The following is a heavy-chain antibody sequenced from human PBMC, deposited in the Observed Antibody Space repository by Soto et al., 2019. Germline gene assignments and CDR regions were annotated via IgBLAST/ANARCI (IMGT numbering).Heavy chain of an antibody. CDR3: ASSGGRYFDQRNTLVAY. CDR2: IIPIFGTA. D-gene: IGHD3-9*01. Sequence: GASVKVSCKASGGTFSSYAISWVRQAPGQGLEWMGGIIPIFGTANYAQKFQGRVTITADESTSTAYMELSSLRSEDTAVYYCASSGGRYFDQRNTLVAYWGQGTLVTVSS. J-gene: IGHJ4*02. CDR1: GGTFSSYA. V-gene: IGHV1-69*13.